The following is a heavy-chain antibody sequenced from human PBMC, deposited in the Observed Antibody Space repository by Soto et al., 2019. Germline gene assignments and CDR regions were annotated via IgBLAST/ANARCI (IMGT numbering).Heavy chain of an antibody. J-gene: IGHJ3*02. V-gene: IGHV3-48*02. CDR1: GFTFSSYS. Sequence: GGSLRLSCAASGFTFSSYSMNWVRQAPGKGLEWVSYISSSSTIYYADSVKGRFTISRDNAKNSLYLQMNSLRDEDTAVYYCASVWNYPYAFDIWGQGTMVTVSS. CDR3: ASVWNYPYAFDI. CDR2: ISSSSTI. D-gene: IGHD1-7*01.